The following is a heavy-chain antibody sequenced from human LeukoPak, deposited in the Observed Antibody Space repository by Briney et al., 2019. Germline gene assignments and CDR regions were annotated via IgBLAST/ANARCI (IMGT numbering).Heavy chain of an antibody. CDR2: ISSSGSTI. CDR3: AREGCSSTSCYAGGLY. J-gene: IGHJ4*02. D-gene: IGHD2-2*01. Sequence: GGSLRLSCAASGFTFSSYEMNWVRQAPGKGLEWVSYISSSGSTIYSADSVKGRFTISRDNAKNSLYLQMNSLRAEDTAVYYCAREGCSSTSCYAGGLYWGQGTLVTVSS. CDR1: GFTFSSYE. V-gene: IGHV3-48*03.